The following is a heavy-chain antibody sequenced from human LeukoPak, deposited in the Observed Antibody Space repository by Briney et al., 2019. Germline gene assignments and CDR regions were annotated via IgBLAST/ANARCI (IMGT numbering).Heavy chain of an antibody. D-gene: IGHD2-15*01. V-gene: IGHV3-9*01. CDR1: GFTFDDYA. J-gene: IGHJ6*02. Sequence: GGSLRLSCAASGFTFDDYAMHWVRQAPGKGLEWVSGISWNSNSIDYADSVKGRFTISRDNAKNSLYLQMNSLRAEDTALYFCAKDIRGGGDYYYGMDVWGQGTTVTVSS. CDR2: ISWNSNSI. CDR3: AKDIRGGGDYYYGMDV.